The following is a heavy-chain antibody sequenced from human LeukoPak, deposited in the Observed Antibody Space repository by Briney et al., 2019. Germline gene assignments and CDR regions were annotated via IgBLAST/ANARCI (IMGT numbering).Heavy chain of an antibody. CDR2: ISSGGSTI. CDR3: ASQGLVRAFDY. CDR1: GFTSSSYE. D-gene: IGHD3-10*01. Sequence: PGGSLRLSCAVSGFTSSSYEMNWVRQAPGKGLEWVSYISSGGSTIYYADSVKGRFTSSRDNAKNPLYLQMNSLRAEDTAVYYCASQGLVRAFDYWGQGTLVTVSS. J-gene: IGHJ4*02. V-gene: IGHV3-48*03.